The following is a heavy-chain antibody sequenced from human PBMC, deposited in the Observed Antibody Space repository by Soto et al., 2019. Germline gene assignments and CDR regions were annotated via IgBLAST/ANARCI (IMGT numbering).Heavy chain of an antibody. Sequence: QLQLQESGPGLVKPSETLSLTCTVSGGSISSSSYYWGWIRQPPGKGLEWIGSIYYSGSTYYNPSLKSRVTISVDTSKNQFSLKLSSVTAADTAVYYCASHGSVGQLVLEVWGQGTLVTVSS. V-gene: IGHV4-39*01. CDR1: GGSISSSSYY. D-gene: IGHD6-6*01. CDR3: ASHGSVGQLVLEV. CDR2: IYYSGST. J-gene: IGHJ4*02.